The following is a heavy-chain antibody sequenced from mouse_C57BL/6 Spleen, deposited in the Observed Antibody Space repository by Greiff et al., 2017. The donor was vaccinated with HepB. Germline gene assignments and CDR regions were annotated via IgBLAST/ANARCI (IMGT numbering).Heavy chain of an antibody. CDR3: TTSTGTGFAY. J-gene: IGHJ3*01. Sequence: EVKLMESGAELVRPGASVKLSCTASGFNIKDDYMHWVKQRPEQGLEWIGWIDPENGDTEYASKFQGKATITADTSSNTAYLQLSSLTSEDTAVYYCTTSTGTGFAYWGQGTLVTVSA. D-gene: IGHD4-1*02. V-gene: IGHV14-4*01. CDR1: GFNIKDDY. CDR2: IDPENGDT.